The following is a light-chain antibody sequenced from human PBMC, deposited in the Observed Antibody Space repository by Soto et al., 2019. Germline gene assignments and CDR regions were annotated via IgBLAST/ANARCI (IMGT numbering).Light chain of an antibody. V-gene: IGLV2-14*03. CDR2: DVS. J-gene: IGLJ1*01. CDR1: SSDVGDYNF. Sequence: QSVLTQPASVSGSPGLSITISCTGTSSDVGDYNFVSWYQQHPDKAPKLMIFDVSNRPSGVSNRFSGSKSGNTASLTISGLQSEDEAEYYCGSYTTSSNYVFGTGTKVTVL. CDR3: GSYTTSSNYV.